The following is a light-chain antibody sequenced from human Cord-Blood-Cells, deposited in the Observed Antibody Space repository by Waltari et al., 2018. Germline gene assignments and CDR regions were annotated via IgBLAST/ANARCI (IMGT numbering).Light chain of an antibody. CDR2: KAS. CDR1: QSISSW. CDR3: QQYNSYST. J-gene: IGKJ1*01. V-gene: IGKV1-5*03. Sequence: DIQMTQSPSTLSASVGDRVNITCRASQSISSWLAWYQQKPGKAPKLLIYKASSLESGVPSRFNGSGSGTEFTLTISSLQPDDFATYYCQQYNSYSTFGQGTKVEIK.